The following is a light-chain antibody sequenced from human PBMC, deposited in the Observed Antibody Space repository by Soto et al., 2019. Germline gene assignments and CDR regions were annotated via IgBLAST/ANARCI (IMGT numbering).Light chain of an antibody. V-gene: IGKV3-15*01. CDR1: QSVSSN. CDR2: TSA. J-gene: IGKJ5*01. Sequence: VITQSPSTLPVSLGERATLSCRASQSVSSNVAWYQRKPGLAPRLLIHTSATRATGIPARFSGRGSGTFFTLTISGLQSEDFATYYCQQYDNWPPTTFGQGTRLEIK. CDR3: QQYDNWPPTT.